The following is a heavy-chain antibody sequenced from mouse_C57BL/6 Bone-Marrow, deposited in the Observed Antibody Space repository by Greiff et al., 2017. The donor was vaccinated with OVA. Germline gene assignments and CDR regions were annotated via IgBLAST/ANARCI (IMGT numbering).Heavy chain of an antibody. CDR3: TRAYGAWFAY. J-gene: IGHJ3*01. D-gene: IGHD1-1*01. V-gene: IGHV6-6*01. Sequence: EVKLVESGGGLVQPGGSMKLSCAASGFTFSDAWMDWVRQSPEKGLEWVAEIRNKANNPATYYAESVKGRFTISRDDSKSSVYLQMNSLRAEDTGIYYCTRAYGAWFAYWGQGTLVTVSA. CDR1: GFTFSDAW. CDR2: IRNKANNPAT.